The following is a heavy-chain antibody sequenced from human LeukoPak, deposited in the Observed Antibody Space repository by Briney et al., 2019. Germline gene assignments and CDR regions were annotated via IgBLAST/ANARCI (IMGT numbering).Heavy chain of an antibody. D-gene: IGHD3/OR15-3a*01. CDR3: ARGDDLQQRDDALDI. CDR1: GFTFSGYA. J-gene: IGHJ3*02. V-gene: IGHV3-21*01. Sequence: GGSLRLSCAASGFTFSGYALNWVPPAPGKGVECVSSVCNASPYIYYADSVKGRFTFSRDNAKNSLYLQMNSLRDEDTAVYCCARGDDLQQRDDALDIWGEGTMVSVSS. CDR2: VCNASPYI.